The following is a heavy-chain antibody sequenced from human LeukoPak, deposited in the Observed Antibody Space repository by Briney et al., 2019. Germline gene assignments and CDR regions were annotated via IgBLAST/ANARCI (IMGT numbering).Heavy chain of an antibody. D-gene: IGHD4-17*01. CDR2: IYSGGGT. CDR3: ARGFRSVTTWGYFDY. V-gene: IGHV3-66*01. CDR1: GFTVSTNY. Sequence: PGGSLRLSCAASGFTVSTNYMSWVRQAPGKGLEWVSLIYSGGGTYYADSVKGRFTISRDNSRNTLSLQMNSLRVDDTAVYYRARGFRSVTTWGYFDYWGQGALVTVSS. J-gene: IGHJ4*02.